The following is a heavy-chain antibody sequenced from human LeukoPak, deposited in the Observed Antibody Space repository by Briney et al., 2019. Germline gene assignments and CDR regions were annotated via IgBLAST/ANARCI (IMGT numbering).Heavy chain of an antibody. J-gene: IGHJ4*02. V-gene: IGHV3-30*02. Sequence: GGSLRLSCAASGFSLSTYGMHWVRQAPGRGLEWVAYIRYDETTIYYTDSVKGRFTISKDKSKNTLYLQMNSLRAEDTAVYYCARAMGTGSGYDFFGGYWGRGTLVTVSS. D-gene: IGHD5-12*01. CDR3: ARAMGTGSGYDFFGGY. CDR1: GFSLSTYG. CDR2: IRYDETTI.